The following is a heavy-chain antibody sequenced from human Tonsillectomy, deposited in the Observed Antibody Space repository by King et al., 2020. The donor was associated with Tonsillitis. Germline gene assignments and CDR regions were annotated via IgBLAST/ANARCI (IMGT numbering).Heavy chain of an antibody. CDR1: GGSISPYY. CDR2: IHYSGST. CDR3: ARESERGHSSGWHRRVY. J-gene: IGHJ4*02. V-gene: IGHV4-59*01. D-gene: IGHD6-19*01. Sequence: VQLQESGPGLVKPSETLSLTCTVSGGSISPYYWNWIRQSPGKGLDWIGAIHYSGSTNHNPSLKSRVTISVDTSKNQLSLKLSSVTAADTAVYYWARESERGHSSGWHRRVYWGQGTLVTVAA.